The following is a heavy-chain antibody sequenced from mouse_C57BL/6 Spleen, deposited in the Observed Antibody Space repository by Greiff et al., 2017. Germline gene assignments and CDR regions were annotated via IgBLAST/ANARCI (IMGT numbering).Heavy chain of an antibody. CDR3: ASITTGVATQGYAMDY. D-gene: IGHD1-1*01. CDR2: ISYDGSN. Sequence: VQLKQSGPGLVKPSQSLSLTCSVTGYSITSGYYWNWIRQFPGNKLEWMGYISYDGSNNYNPSLKNRISITRDTSKNQFFLKLNSVTTEDTATYYCASITTGVATQGYAMDYWGQGTSVTVSS. J-gene: IGHJ4*01. V-gene: IGHV3-6*01. CDR1: GYSITSGYY.